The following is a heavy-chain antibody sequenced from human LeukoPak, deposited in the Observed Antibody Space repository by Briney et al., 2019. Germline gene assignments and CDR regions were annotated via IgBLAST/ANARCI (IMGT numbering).Heavy chain of an antibody. Sequence: ASVKVSCKASGYTFTGYYMHWVRQAPGQGLEWMGRINPNRGGTSYAQTFQGRVTMTRDAYISKAYMELSSLTSDDTAVYYCARGDTGSYYGSLDYWGQGTLVTVSP. D-gene: IGHD1-26*01. CDR2: INPNRGGT. J-gene: IGHJ4*02. CDR1: GYTFTGYY. CDR3: ARGDTGSYYGSLDY. V-gene: IGHV1-2*06.